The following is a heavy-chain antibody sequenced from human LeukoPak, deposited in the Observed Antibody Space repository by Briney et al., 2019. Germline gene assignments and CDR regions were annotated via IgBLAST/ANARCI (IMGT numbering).Heavy chain of an antibody. CDR2: ISSSGSTI. D-gene: IGHD2-2*01. CDR1: GFTVSSSY. J-gene: IGHJ3*02. V-gene: IGHV3-11*01. CDR3: ARELSPYDAFDI. Sequence: GGSLRLSCAASGFTVSSSYMSWVRQAPGKGLEWVSYISSSGSTIYYADSVKGRFAISRDNAKNSLYLQMNSLRAEDTAVYYCARELSPYDAFDIWGQGTMVTVSS.